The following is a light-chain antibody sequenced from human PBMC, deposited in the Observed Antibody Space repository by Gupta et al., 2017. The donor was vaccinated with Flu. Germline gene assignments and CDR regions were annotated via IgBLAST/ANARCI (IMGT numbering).Light chain of an antibody. CDR3: SSETSTNTVVV. Sequence: SGCTVASSDVGVYDYVSWYQQHPGKSPKLILFEVSRRPGGISDRFSGSKSGNTAALTITGLLAEEAAFYYFSSETSTNTVVVFGGGIKLTVL. CDR1: SSDVGVYDY. V-gene: IGLV2-14*01. CDR2: EVS. J-gene: IGLJ2*01.